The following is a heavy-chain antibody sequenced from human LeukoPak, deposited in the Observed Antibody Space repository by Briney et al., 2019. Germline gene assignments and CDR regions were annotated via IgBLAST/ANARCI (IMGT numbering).Heavy chain of an antibody. CDR3: ARDRRYSYGYRY. CDR2: ISSSSSYT. Sequence: GGSLRLSCAASGFTFSDYYMSWIRQAPGKGLEWVSYISSSSSYTNYADSVKGRFTISRDNAKNSLYLQMNGLRAEDTAVYYCARDRRYSYGYRYWGQGTLVTVSS. V-gene: IGHV3-11*06. J-gene: IGHJ4*02. D-gene: IGHD5-18*01. CDR1: GFTFSDYY.